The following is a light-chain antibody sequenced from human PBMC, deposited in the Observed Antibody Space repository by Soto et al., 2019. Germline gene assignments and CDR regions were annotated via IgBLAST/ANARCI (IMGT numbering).Light chain of an antibody. Sequence: QSVLTQPASVSGSPGQSITISCTGTSSDVGRYNLVSWYQQHPGKAPKLMIYEGSKRPSGISNRFSGCKSCNTASLTISGLQAQHEAESYGCSYADSSRIYVFGSGTNLTVL. V-gene: IGLV2-23*01. J-gene: IGLJ1*01. CDR2: EGS. CDR1: SSDVGRYNL. CDR3: CSYADSSRIYV.